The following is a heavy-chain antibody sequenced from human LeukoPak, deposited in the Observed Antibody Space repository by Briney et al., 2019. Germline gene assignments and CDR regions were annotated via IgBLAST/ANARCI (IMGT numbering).Heavy chain of an antibody. V-gene: IGHV4-61*02. J-gene: IGHJ5*02. CDR1: GGSISSGSYY. Sequence: SETLSLTCTVSGGSISSGSYYWSWIRQPAGKGLEWIGRIYTSGSTNYNPSLKSRVTISVDTSKNQFSLKLSSVTAADTAVYYCARDSGDSSGSPLTWGQGTLVTVSS. CDR2: IYTSGST. D-gene: IGHD3-22*01. CDR3: ARDSGDSSGSPLT.